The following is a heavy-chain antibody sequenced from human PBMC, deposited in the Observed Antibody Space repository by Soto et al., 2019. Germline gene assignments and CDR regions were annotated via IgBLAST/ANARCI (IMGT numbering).Heavy chain of an antibody. J-gene: IGHJ4*02. Sequence: SETLSLTCTVSGGSINTFYWSWVRQPAGKGLEWIGRILSSGSTSFNPSLESRVAMSVDTSKNHFSLNLSSVTAADMAVYYCAREGSYSAYNFAHGIQLCSFDFWGQGVLVTVSS. V-gene: IGHV4-4*07. CDR2: ILSSGST. CDR1: GGSINTFY. D-gene: IGHD5-12*01. CDR3: AREGSYSAYNFAHGIQLCSFDF.